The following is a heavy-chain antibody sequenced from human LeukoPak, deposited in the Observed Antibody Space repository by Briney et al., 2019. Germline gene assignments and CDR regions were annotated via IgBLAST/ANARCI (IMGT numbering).Heavy chain of an antibody. J-gene: IGHJ4*02. Sequence: GGSLRLSCVASGFTFSSYAMSWVRQAPGKGLEWVSLTSGSGGTTYYAASVKGRFTISRDNTKNTLYLQMNSLRDEDTAVYYCARRVGGANNFDYWGQGTLVTVSS. CDR3: ARRVGGANNFDY. CDR2: TSGSGGTT. V-gene: IGHV3-23*01. D-gene: IGHD1-26*01. CDR1: GFTFSSYA.